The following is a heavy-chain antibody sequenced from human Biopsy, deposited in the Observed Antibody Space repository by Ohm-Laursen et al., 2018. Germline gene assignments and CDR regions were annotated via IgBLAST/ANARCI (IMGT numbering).Heavy chain of an antibody. J-gene: IGHJ6*02. CDR2: ISSDGTKD. V-gene: IGHV3-30*18. Sequence: SLRLSCAASGFGVNTYGMHWVRQGPGKGLEWVSDISSDGTKDLYADSVNGRFTISRDNSKNTLYLQMTSLRPEDTAVYYCAKPTTRYGDYIHCFSYYGLDVWGQGTTVTVSS. CDR3: AKPTTRYGDYIHCFSYYGLDV. D-gene: IGHD4-17*01. CDR1: GFGVNTYG.